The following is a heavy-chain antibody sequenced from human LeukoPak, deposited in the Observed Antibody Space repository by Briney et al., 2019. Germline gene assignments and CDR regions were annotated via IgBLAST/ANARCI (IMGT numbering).Heavy chain of an antibody. CDR1: GGSISSGGYY. Sequence: SETLSLTCTVSGGSISSGGYYWSWIRQHPGKGLEWIGYIYYSGSTYYNPSLKSRVTISVDTSKNQFSLKLSSVTAADTAVYYCARASPSSGWAPPYDFDIWGQGTMVTVSS. CDR2: IYYSGST. CDR3: ARASPSSGWAPPYDFDI. J-gene: IGHJ3*02. V-gene: IGHV4-31*03. D-gene: IGHD6-19*01.